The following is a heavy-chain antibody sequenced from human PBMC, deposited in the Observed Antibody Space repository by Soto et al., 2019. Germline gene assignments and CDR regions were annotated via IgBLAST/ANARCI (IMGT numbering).Heavy chain of an antibody. V-gene: IGHV1-18*01. CDR2: ISAHNGNT. D-gene: IGHD1-1*01. J-gene: IGHJ4*02. CDR1: GYTFTSYG. Sequence: QVHLVQSGAEVKKPGASVKVSCKGSGYTFTSYGITWVRQAPGQGLEWMGWISAHNGNTDYAQRLQGRVTVTSDTSTSTAYMELRSLRSDDTAVYYCARGRYGDYWGQGALVTVPS. CDR3: ARGRYGDY.